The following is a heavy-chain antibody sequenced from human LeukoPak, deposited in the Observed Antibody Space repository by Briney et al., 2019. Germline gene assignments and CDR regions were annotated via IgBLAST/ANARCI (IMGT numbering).Heavy chain of an antibody. CDR1: GFTFSSYS. CDR2: ISSNGGNT. CDR3: ARGDYGDYVGYHYYGMDV. J-gene: IGHJ6*02. Sequence: GGSLRLSCAASGFTFSSYSVNWVRQAPGKGLEYVSAISSNGGNTYYANSVKGRFTISRDNSKNTLYLQMGSLRAEDMAVYYCARGDYGDYVGYHYYGMDVWGQGTTVTVSS. D-gene: IGHD4-17*01. V-gene: IGHV3-64*01.